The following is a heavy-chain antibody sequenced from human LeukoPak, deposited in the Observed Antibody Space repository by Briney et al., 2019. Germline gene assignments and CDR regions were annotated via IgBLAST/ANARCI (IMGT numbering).Heavy chain of an antibody. CDR1: GFTFSSYS. Sequence: GGSLRLSCAASGFTFSSYSMNWVRQAPGKGPEWVSYISSSSTIYYADSVKGRFTISRDNAKNSLYLQMNSLRAEDTAVYYCARDSITIFGVVNPFDYWGQGTLVTVSS. D-gene: IGHD3-3*01. CDR3: ARDSITIFGVVNPFDY. CDR2: ISSSSTI. V-gene: IGHV3-48*01. J-gene: IGHJ4*02.